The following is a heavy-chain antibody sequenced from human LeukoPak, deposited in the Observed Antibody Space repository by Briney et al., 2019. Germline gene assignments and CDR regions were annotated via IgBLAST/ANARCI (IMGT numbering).Heavy chain of an antibody. CDR3: ARDHATDDAFDI. Sequence: ASVKVSCKASGGTFSSYAISWVRQAPGQGLEWMGGIIPIFGTANYAQKFQGRVTITADESTSTAYMELSSLRSEDTAVYYCARDHATDDAFDIWGQGTMVTVSS. CDR1: GGTFSSYA. CDR2: IIPIFGTA. V-gene: IGHV1-69*13. J-gene: IGHJ3*02.